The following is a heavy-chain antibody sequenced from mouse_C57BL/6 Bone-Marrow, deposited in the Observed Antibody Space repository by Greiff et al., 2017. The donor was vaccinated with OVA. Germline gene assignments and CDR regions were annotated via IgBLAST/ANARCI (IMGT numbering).Heavy chain of an antibody. J-gene: IGHJ4*01. CDR1: GYAFTNYL. D-gene: IGHD1-1*01. CDR3: ARRSPSYAMDY. CDR2: INPGSGGT. Sequence: VQLQQSGAELVRPGTSVKVSCKASGYAFTNYLIEWVKQRPGQGLEWIGVINPGSGGTNYNEKFKGKATLTADKSSSTAYMQLSSLTSEDSAVYFCARRSPSYAMDYWGQGTSVTVSS. V-gene: IGHV1-54*01.